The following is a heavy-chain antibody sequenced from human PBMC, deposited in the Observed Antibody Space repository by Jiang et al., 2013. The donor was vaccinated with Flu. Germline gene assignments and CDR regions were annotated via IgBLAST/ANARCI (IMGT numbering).Heavy chain of an antibody. CDR2: IIPIFGTA. D-gene: IGHD3-22*01. V-gene: IGHV1-69*01. CDR1: GGTFSSYA. J-gene: IGHJ6*02. Sequence: GAEVKKPGSSVKVSCKASGGTFSSYAISWVRQAPGQGLEWMGGIIPIFGTANYAQKFQGRVTITADESTSTAYMELSSLRSEDTAVYYCARDPYYYDSRVYYGMDVWGQGTTVTVSS. CDR3: ARDPYYYDSRVYYGMDV.